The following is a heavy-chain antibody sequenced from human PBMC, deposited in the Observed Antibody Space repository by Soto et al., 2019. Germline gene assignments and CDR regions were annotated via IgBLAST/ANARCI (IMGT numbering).Heavy chain of an antibody. Sequence: SETLSLTCTVSGGSISSYYWSWIRQPPGKGLEWIGYIYYSGSTNYNPSLKSRVTISRDNTKNSLYLQVNSLRAEDTAVYYCARIPGRYHFDYWGQGTMVTVSS. V-gene: IGHV4-59*12. CDR1: GGSISSYY. J-gene: IGHJ4*02. CDR2: IYYSGST. D-gene: IGHD1-26*01. CDR3: ARIPGRYHFDY.